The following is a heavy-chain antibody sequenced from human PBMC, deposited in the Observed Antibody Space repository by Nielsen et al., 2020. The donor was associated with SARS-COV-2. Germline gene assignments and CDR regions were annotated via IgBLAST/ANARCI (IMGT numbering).Heavy chain of an antibody. Sequence: ASVKVSCKASGYTFTTYGISWVRQAPGQGLEWMGWISTYNGNTNYAQKFQDRVTMTTDTSTSTAYMELRSLRSDDTAVYYCARDFGFDFWSGYYYDYWGQGTLVTVSS. J-gene: IGHJ4*02. D-gene: IGHD3-3*01. V-gene: IGHV1-18*01. CDR2: ISTYNGNT. CDR1: GYTFTTYG. CDR3: ARDFGFDFWSGYYYDY.